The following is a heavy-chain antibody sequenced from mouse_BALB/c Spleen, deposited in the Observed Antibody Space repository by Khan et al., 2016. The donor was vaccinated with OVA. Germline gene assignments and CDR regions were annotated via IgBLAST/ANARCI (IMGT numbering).Heavy chain of an antibody. D-gene: IGHD2-1*01. Sequence: QLQLVQSGPELKKPGETVKISCKVSGYTFTNYGMTWVKQAPGKGLKWMGWINTYTGEPTYADDFKGRFAFSLETSATTASLQINNLKNEDTATYCCARVGNYWYFDVWGAGTTVTVSS. CDR3: ARVGNYWYFDV. V-gene: IGHV9-3-1*01. CDR1: GYTFTNYG. J-gene: IGHJ1*01. CDR2: INTYTGEP.